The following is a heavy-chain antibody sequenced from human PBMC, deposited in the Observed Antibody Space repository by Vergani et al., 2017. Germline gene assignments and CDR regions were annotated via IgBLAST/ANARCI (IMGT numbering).Heavy chain of an antibody. Sequence: QVQLVQSGAEVKKPGASVKVSCKASGYTFTSYDINWVRQATGQGLEWMGWMNPNSGNTGYAQKFQGRGTMTMNTSISTAYMELSSLRSEDTAVYYCARGREYSSSSGIYYYYYMDVWGKGTTVTVSS. D-gene: IGHD6-6*01. CDR1: GYTFTSYD. CDR2: MNPNSGNT. J-gene: IGHJ6*03. V-gene: IGHV1-8*01. CDR3: ARGREYSSSSGIYYYYYMDV.